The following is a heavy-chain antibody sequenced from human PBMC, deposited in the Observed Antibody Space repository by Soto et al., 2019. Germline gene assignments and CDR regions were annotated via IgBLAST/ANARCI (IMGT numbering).Heavy chain of an antibody. CDR2: IISIFGTP. Sequence: SVKVSCKASGGTFNSYVFNWVRQAPGQGLEWMGGIISIFGTPNYGQKFQGRVKITADESTSTGFMELSSLTFEDTAIYYCARDLGSGYDPGDYWGQGTLVTVSS. V-gene: IGHV1-69*13. J-gene: IGHJ4*02. CDR1: GGTFNSYV. D-gene: IGHD5-12*01. CDR3: ARDLGSGYDPGDY.